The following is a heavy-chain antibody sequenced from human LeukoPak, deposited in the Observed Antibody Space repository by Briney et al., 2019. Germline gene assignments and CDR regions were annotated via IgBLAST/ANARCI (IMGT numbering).Heavy chain of an antibody. V-gene: IGHV3-30-3*01. Sequence: GGSLRLSCAASGFTFSRYDMHWVRQAPGKGLEWVAVISNGGSKKDYADSVKGRFTISRDNSKNTLFVQMSSLRGEDTAMYFCVLGHYGGLFDNWGQGTLVTVSS. CDR1: GFTFSRYD. D-gene: IGHD4-23*01. CDR2: ISNGGSKK. J-gene: IGHJ4*02. CDR3: VLGHYGGLFDN.